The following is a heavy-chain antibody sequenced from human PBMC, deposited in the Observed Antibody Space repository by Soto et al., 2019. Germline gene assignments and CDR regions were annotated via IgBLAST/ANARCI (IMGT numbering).Heavy chain of an antibody. CDR2: VSSDGKDK. Sequence: LVESGGGVAQPGKSQRLSCAASGFTFNTYAFHWVRQAPGKGLEWVAVVSSDGKDKFYADSVSGRFTISRDDSKDTLFLHMNSLRTEDTAVYFCVRQLSFVVGTLTTREHFFQHWGRGTLVTVSS. V-gene: IGHV3-30*04. J-gene: IGHJ1*01. CDR1: GFTFNTYA. D-gene: IGHD2-21*02. CDR3: VRQLSFVVGTLTTREHFFQH.